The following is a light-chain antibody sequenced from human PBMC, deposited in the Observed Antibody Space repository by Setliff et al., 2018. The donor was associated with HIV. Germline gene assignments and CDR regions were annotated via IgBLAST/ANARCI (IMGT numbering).Light chain of an antibody. CDR2: RTN. J-gene: IGLJ2*01. CDR1: SSNIGGDY. Sequence: QSALTQPPSASGTPGQRVTISCSGSSSNIGGDYVYWYQHLPGTAPELLIYRTNQRPSGVPDRFSGSKSGTSASLAISGLRSDDEADYYCAAWDDSLSGPVFGGGTKVTVL. CDR3: AAWDDSLSGPV. V-gene: IGLV1-47*01.